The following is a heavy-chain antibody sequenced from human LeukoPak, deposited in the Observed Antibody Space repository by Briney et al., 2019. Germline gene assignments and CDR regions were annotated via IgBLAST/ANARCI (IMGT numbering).Heavy chain of an antibody. J-gene: IGHJ4*02. CDR1: GFTFTSYS. V-gene: IGHV3-21*01. CDR3: ARKTGP. Sequence: GGSLRLSCATYGFTFTSYSMNWVRQAPGEGLEWVSSIGPSGGSIFYADSVKGRFTISRDNAKNSLYLQMNSLRAEDTAVYYCARKTGPWGQGTLVTVSS. CDR2: IGPSGGSI.